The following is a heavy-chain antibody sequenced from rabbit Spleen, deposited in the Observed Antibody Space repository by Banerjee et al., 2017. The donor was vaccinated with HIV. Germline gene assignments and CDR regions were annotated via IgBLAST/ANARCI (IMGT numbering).Heavy chain of an antibody. V-gene: IGHV1S36*01. D-gene: IGHD1-1*01. J-gene: IGHJ4*01. CDR1: EFDFSNYG. CDR3: ARDLYSSGRGYYDL. Sequence: QEQLVESGGGLVQPGGSLKLSCKASEFDFSNYGVSWVRQAPGKGLEWIGCINTGSGSAYYASWVNGRFTISKTSSTVDLKMTSLTAADTATYFCARDLYSSGRGYYDLWGPGTLVTVS. CDR2: INTGSGSA.